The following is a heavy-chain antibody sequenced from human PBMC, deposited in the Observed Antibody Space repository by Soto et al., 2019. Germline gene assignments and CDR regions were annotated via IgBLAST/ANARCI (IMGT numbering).Heavy chain of an antibody. CDR1: GDSISGHF. J-gene: IGHJ5*02. CDR3: TRGAGPPWFDL. CDR2: IHSTGVT. Sequence: SETLSLTCTVSGDSISGHFWSWIRQPAGKGLEWVGRIHSTGVTSYNPSLKSRVTMSVDTSNNQFSLNLRSVTAADTAVYYCTRGAGPPWFDLWGQGTQVTV. V-gene: IGHV4-4*07.